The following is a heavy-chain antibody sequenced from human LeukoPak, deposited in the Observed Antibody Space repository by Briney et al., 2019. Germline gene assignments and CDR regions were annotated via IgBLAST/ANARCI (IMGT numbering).Heavy chain of an antibody. J-gene: IGHJ5*02. D-gene: IGHD7-27*01. CDR2: INPNSGGT. V-gene: IGHV1-2*02. CDR3: ARAPNWGNWFDP. CDR1: GYTLTGYY. Sequence: ASVTVSCMACGYTLTGYYMHWLGQAPGQGLEWMGWINPNSGGTNYAQKFQGRVTMTRDTSISTAYMELSRLRSDDTAVYYSARAPNWGNWFDPWGQGNLVTVSS.